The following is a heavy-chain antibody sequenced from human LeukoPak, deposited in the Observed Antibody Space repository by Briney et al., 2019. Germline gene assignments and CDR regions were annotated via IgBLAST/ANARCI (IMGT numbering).Heavy chain of an antibody. CDR1: GFTVSNNY. CDR3: ARDGTVRGKNGCFDY. J-gene: IGHJ4*02. D-gene: IGHD3-10*01. V-gene: IGHV3-53*01. CDR2: IYTSGST. Sequence: GGSLRLSCAASGFTVSNNYISWVRQAPGKGLEWVSLIYTSGSTYYADSVKGRFTISRDNSKNTLYLQMNSLRAEDTAVYYCARDGTVRGKNGCFDYWGQGTLVTVSS.